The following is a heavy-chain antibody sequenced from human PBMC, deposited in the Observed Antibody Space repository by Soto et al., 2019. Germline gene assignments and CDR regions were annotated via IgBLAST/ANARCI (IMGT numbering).Heavy chain of an antibody. Sequence: XASLRLSCAASRFTLSSYAMSWVRQAPGKGLEWVSAISGSGGSTYYADSVKGRFTISRDNSKNTMYLQMNRLRAEDTTVYYFAKISNFWGQGTLVTVSS. J-gene: IGHJ4*02. CDR2: ISGSGGST. CDR3: AKISNF. CDR1: RFTLSSYA. V-gene: IGHV3-23*01.